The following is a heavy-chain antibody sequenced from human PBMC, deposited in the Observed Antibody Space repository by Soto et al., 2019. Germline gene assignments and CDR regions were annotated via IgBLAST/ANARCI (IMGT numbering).Heavy chain of an antibody. CDR2: IHYSGTT. V-gene: IGHV4-59*01. CDR3: AAGEASSRNLAPYYLDF. D-gene: IGHD6-13*01. CDR1: GGSMRNYF. J-gene: IGHJ4*02. Sequence: SETLSLTCTVSGGSMRNYFWTWIRQPPGKGLEWIGYIHYSGTTSFFPSYNPSLRSRVTISEDTSKNQFSLKLLSVTTADTAVYFCAAGEASSRNLAPYYLDFWGQGTLVTISS.